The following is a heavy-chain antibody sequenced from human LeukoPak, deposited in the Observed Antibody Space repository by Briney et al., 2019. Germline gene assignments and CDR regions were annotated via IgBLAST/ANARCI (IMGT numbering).Heavy chain of an antibody. D-gene: IGHD2-8*01. CDR3: ARDPSRTNALCYWDY. Sequence: GASVKVSCTASGYTFTVYYMHWVRQAPGQGLEWMGWINPNSGGTNYAQKFQGRVTMTRDTSISTAYMELSRLRSDDTAVYYCARDPSRTNALCYWDYWGQGTLVTVSS. CDR1: GYTFTVYY. J-gene: IGHJ4*02. V-gene: IGHV1-2*02. CDR2: INPNSGGT.